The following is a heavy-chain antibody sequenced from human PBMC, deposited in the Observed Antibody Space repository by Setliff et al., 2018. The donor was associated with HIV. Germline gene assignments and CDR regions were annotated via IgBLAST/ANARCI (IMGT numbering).Heavy chain of an antibody. V-gene: IGHV4-59*01. CDR3: ARDPGGYDRKFDH. Sequence: SETLSLTCSISGGSISFYYWNWLRQTPGKGLEWIAYTFDNGNTHYNPSLESRVTLSLDTSRNLFSLRLASVTAADTAVYYCARDPGGYDRKFDHWGQGALVTVS. CDR1: GGSISFYY. D-gene: IGHD3-22*01. CDR2: TFDNGNT. J-gene: IGHJ4*02.